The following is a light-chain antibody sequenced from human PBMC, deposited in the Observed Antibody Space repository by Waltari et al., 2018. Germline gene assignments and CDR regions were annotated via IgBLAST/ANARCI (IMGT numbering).Light chain of an antibody. J-gene: IGLJ2*01. V-gene: IGLV2-14*01. CDR1: SSDIGGYNY. Sequence: QSALTQPASVSGSPGQSITISCPGTSSDIGGYNYVSWYQYNPGKVPKLVIHEVSKRPSGISDRFSGSKSGNTASLTISGLQAEDEADYYCTSFGSNTPVIFGGGTKLTVL. CDR2: EVS. CDR3: TSFGSNTPVI.